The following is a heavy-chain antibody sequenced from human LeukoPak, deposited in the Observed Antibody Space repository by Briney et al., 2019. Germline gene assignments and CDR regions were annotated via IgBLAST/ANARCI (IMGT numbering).Heavy chain of an antibody. J-gene: IGHJ4*02. CDR2: ISSSSSTI. CDR3: ARESYSSGYYYDY. CDR1: GLTFSSYT. Sequence: HPGGSLSLSFAASGLTFSSYTLNWVRQAPGKGLEWVSYISSSSSTIYYADSVKGRFTISRDNAKNSLYLQMNSLRAEDTAVYYCARESYSSGYYYDYWGQGTLVTVSS. D-gene: IGHD3-22*01. V-gene: IGHV3-48*01.